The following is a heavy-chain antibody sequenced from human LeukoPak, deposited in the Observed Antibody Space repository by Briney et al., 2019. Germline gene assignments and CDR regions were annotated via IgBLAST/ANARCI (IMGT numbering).Heavy chain of an antibody. CDR2: IFHTGST. CDR3: ARVYYSSSYDYWYFDL. Sequence: PSGTLSLTCTVSSGSIFSSNWWSWVRQPPGKGLEWIGQIFHTGSTSYSPSLKSRVTISMDKSKNQISLRLTSVTAADTAVYYCARVYYSSSYDYWYFDLWGRGTLVTVSS. CDR1: SGSIFSSNW. V-gene: IGHV4-4*02. J-gene: IGHJ2*01. D-gene: IGHD6-13*01.